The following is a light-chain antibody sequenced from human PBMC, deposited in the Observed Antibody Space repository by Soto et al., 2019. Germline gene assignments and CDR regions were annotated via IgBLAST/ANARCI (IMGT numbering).Light chain of an antibody. CDR1: SSDVGGNKY. Sequence: QSALTQPASVSGSPGQSIAISCTGTSSDVGGNKYVSWYQQHPDKAPKLIIYDVSNRPSGVSDLSSGSKSGNTASLTTTGLQAEDEAEYYCSAYTSRSTYVFGTGTKLTVL. CDR2: DVS. J-gene: IGLJ1*01. V-gene: IGLV2-14*03. CDR3: SAYTSRSTYV.